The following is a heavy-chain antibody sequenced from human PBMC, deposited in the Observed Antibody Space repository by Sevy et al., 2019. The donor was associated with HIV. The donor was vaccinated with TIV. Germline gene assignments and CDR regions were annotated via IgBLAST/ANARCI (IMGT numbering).Heavy chain of an antibody. D-gene: IGHD4-4*01. J-gene: IGHJ4*02. CDR1: GFTFSTYA. Sequence: EGSLRLSCAASGFTFSTYAMSWVRQALGKGLAWVSAITASGPSTYYADSVKGRFTISRDNSKNTLYLQMNSLRAEDTAVYYCAKDINYETSTGKFDYWGQGTLVTVSS. CDR2: ITASGPST. V-gene: IGHV3-23*01. CDR3: AKDINYETSTGKFDY.